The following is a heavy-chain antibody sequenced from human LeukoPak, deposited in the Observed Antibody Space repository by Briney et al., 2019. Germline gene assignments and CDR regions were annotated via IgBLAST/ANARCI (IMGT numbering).Heavy chain of an antibody. J-gene: IGHJ4*02. CDR1: GASIARDGYD. CDR2: IYYSGNT. Sequence: SETLSLTCTVSGASIARDGYDWSWIRQPPGKGLEWIGYIYYSGNTYYHPSLKSRVTISIDTSKNQFSLRLNSVTAADTAVYYCARDSHGDYDIYFDSWGQGSLVTVSS. CDR3: ARDSHGDYDIYFDS. V-gene: IGHV4-30-4*08. D-gene: IGHD4-17*01.